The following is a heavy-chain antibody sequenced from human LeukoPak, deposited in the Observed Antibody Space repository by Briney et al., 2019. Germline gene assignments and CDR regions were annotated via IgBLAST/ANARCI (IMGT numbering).Heavy chain of an antibody. Sequence: SVKVSCKASGGTFSSYAISWVRQAPGQGLEWMGGIIPIFGTANYAQKFQGRVTITTDESTSTAYMELSSLRSEDTPVYYCARVIAAAGHYYYYMDVWGKGTTVTVSS. V-gene: IGHV1-69*05. CDR3: ARVIAAAGHYYYYMDV. CDR2: IIPIFGTA. D-gene: IGHD6-13*01. CDR1: GGTFSSYA. J-gene: IGHJ6*03.